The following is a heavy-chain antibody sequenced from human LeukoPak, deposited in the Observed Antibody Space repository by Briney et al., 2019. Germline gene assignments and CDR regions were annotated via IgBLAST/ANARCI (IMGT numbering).Heavy chain of an antibody. J-gene: IGHJ4*02. CDR1: GFAFGRYS. V-gene: IGHV3-21*01. CDR2: ISYSGPHM. Sequence: GGSLRLSCAASGFAFGRYSMNWVRQAPGKGLEWVSSISYSGPHMFYADSVRGRFTISRDNAGNSLFLQMNSLRAEDTAVYFCASNDYRDEGIDSWGQGTLVTVSS. CDR3: ASNDYRDEGIDS. D-gene: IGHD4-17*01.